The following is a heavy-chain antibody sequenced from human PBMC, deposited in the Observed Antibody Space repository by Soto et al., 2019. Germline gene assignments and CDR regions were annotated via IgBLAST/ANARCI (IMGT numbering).Heavy chain of an antibody. V-gene: IGHV1-69*01. D-gene: IGHD2-2*01. CDR1: GGTFSSYA. Sequence: QVQLVQSGAEVKKPGSSVKVSCKASGGTFSSYAISWVRQAPGQGLAWMGGIIPIFGTANYAQKFQGRVTITADESTRTAYMELSSLRYEDTAVYYCARGRMPNTNYYYYGMDVWGQGTTVTVSS. CDR2: IIPIFGTA. J-gene: IGHJ6*02. CDR3: ARGRMPNTNYYYYGMDV.